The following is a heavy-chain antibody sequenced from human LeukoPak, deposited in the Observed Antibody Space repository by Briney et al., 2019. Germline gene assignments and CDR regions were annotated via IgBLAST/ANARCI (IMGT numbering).Heavy chain of an antibody. Sequence: ASVKVSCKASGYTFTGYYMHWVRQAPGQGLEWMGWINPNSGGTNYAQKFQGRVTMTRDTSISTAYMELSRLRSDDTAVYYCARTDSSGYYRYYFDYWGQGTLVTVSS. CDR3: ARTDSSGYYRYYFDY. J-gene: IGHJ4*02. CDR2: INPNSGGT. CDR1: GYTFTGYY. V-gene: IGHV1-2*02. D-gene: IGHD3-22*01.